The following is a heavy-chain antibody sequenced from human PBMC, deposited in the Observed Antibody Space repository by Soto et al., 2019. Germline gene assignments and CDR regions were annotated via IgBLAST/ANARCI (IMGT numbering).Heavy chain of an antibody. CDR3: AKDRYSDILNGREHFDN. D-gene: IGHD3-9*01. Sequence: GVSLRLSCAASGFTFSSYAMSWVRQAPGKGLEWVSAISGSGGSTYYADSVKGRFTISRDNSKNTLYLQMNSLRAEDTAVYYCAKDRYSDILNGREHFDNWGQGTLVTVSS. V-gene: IGHV3-23*01. CDR1: GFTFSSYA. J-gene: IGHJ4*02. CDR2: ISGSGGST.